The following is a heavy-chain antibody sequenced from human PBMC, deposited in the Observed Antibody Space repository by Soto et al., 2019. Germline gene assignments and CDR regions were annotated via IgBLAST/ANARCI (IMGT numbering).Heavy chain of an antibody. V-gene: IGHV3-23*01. J-gene: IGHJ3*01. CDR1: EFTFSNYA. CDR2: ISADGAGA. Sequence: EVQLLESGGGLVQPGGSLRLSCTASEFTFSNYAMSWVRQAPGKGLEWVSGISADGAGAYYAESVKGRFTISRDNSKNTLYVQMHSLRAEDTAVYYCATTVTRLIAFDVWGQGTMVTVSS. D-gene: IGHD4-17*01. CDR3: ATTVTRLIAFDV.